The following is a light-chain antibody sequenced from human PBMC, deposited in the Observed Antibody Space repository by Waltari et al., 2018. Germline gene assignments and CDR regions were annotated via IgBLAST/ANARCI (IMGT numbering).Light chain of an antibody. CDR1: QTITRW. J-gene: IGKJ1*01. CDR3: QESYSSPPST. CDR2: DAS. V-gene: IGKV1-5*01. Sequence: TQSPSTLSASVGDSVTITCRASQTITRWLAWYQQKPGKAPNLLIFDASSLANGVPSRFSGSGSGTEFTLSISSLQPDDFATYYCQESYSSPPSTFGQGTKVDIK.